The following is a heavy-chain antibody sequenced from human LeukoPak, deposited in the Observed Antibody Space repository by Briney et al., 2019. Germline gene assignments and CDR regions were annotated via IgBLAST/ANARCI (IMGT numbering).Heavy chain of an antibody. CDR2: IWYDGSNK. Sequence: GGSLRLSCAASGFTFSSYGMHWVRQAPGKGLEWVAVIWYDGSNKYYRDSVKGRFTTSRDNSKNTLYLQMNSLRAEDTAVYYCSGDSYGPDYYDSSGYSYWGQGTLVTVSS. CDR3: SGDSYGPDYYDSSGYSY. CDR1: GFTFSSYG. V-gene: IGHV3-33*01. D-gene: IGHD3-22*01. J-gene: IGHJ4*02.